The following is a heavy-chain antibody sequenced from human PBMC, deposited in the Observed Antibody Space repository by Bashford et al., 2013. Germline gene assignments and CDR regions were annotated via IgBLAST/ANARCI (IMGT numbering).Heavy chain of an antibody. CDR1: GGSITSNNYY. V-gene: IGHV4-61*05. CDR2: IYYSGST. J-gene: IGHJ3*02. D-gene: IGHD3-16*01. CDR3: ASGVWGSADAFDI. Sequence: SETLSLTCTVSGGSITSNNYYWGWIRQPPGKGLEWIGYIYYSGSTNYNPSLKSRVTISVDTSKNQFSLKLSSVTAADTAVYYCASGVWGSADAFDIVGPGDKWSPSPQ.